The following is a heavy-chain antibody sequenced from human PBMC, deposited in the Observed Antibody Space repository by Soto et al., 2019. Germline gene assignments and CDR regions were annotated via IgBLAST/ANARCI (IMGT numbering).Heavy chain of an antibody. Sequence: QVQLVASGGGVVQPGRSLRLSCEGSGFIFSSYGMHWVRQAPGKGMEWMAVISYNGSNIYNADSVKGRFTISRDNSKRTLYLQMNSLRVEDTAVYYCAKDLGYNYGMDVWGQGTTVTVSS. V-gene: IGHV3-30*18. CDR1: GFIFSSYG. J-gene: IGHJ6*02. CDR2: ISYNGSNI. D-gene: IGHD1-26*01. CDR3: AKDLGYNYGMDV.